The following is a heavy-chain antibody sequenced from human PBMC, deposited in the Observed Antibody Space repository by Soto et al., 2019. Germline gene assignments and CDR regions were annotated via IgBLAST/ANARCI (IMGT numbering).Heavy chain of an antibody. D-gene: IGHD3-9*01. CDR1: GFTFSSYA. V-gene: IGHV3-23*01. J-gene: IGHJ5*02. CDR3: AKAKYYDILTGYPNWFDP. Sequence: PGGSLRLSCAASGFTFSSYAMSWVRQAPGKGLEWVSAISGSGGSTYYADSVKGRFTISRDNSRNTLYLQMNSLRAEDTAVYYCAKAKYYDILTGYPNWFDPWGQGTLVTVSS. CDR2: ISGSGGST.